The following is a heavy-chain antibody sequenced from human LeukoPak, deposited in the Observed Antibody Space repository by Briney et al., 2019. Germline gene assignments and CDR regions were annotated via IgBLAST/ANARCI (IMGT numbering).Heavy chain of an antibody. CDR1: GYTFTGYY. CDR3: ASYGSGSLSPYYYYYGMDV. V-gene: IGHV1-2*02. J-gene: IGHJ6*02. D-gene: IGHD3-10*01. CDR2: INPNSGGT. Sequence: ASVKVSCKASGYTFTGYYMHWVRQAPGQGLEWMGWINPNSGGTNYAQKFQGRVTMTRDTSISTAYMELSSLRSEDTAVYYCASYGSGSLSPYYYYYGMDVWGQGTLVTVSS.